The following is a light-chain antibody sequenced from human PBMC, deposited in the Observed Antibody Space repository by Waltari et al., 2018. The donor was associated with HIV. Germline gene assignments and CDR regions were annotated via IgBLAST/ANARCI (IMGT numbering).Light chain of an antibody. CDR3: QSYDSSLSGWV. J-gene: IGLJ3*02. Sequence: QSVLTQPPSVSGAPGQRVTISCTGSSSNIGAGYDIHWYQQLPGTAPKLLIYGNYNRPSGVPDRFAGSKSGTSASLAITGLQAEDEADYYCQSYDSSLSGWVFGGGTKLTVL. V-gene: IGLV1-40*01. CDR1: SSNIGAGYD. CDR2: GNY.